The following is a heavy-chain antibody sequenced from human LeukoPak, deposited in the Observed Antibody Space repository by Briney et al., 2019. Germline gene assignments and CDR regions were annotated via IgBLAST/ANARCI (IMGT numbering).Heavy chain of an antibody. CDR2: IWYDGSNK. CDR1: GFTFSSYG. V-gene: IGHV3-33*01. Sequence: PGGSLRLSCAASGFTFSSYGMHWVRQAPGKGLEWVAVIWYDGSNKYYADSVKGRFTISRDNSKNTLYLQVNSLRAEDTAVYYCARGRSIAAAHIDAFDIWGQGTMVTVSS. D-gene: IGHD6-13*01. CDR3: ARGRSIAAAHIDAFDI. J-gene: IGHJ3*02.